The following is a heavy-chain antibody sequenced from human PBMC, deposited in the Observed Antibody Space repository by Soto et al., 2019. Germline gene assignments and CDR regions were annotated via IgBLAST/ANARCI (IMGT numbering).Heavy chain of an antibody. CDR3: AKGYNWNDRAFDI. V-gene: IGHV3-33*06. J-gene: IGHJ3*02. CDR1: GFTFSSYG. CDR2: IWYDGSNK. Sequence: QVQLVESGGGVVQPGRSLRLSCAASGFTFSSYGMHWVRQAPGKGLEWVAVIWYDGSNKYYADSVKGRFTISRDNSKTTLYMQMNSLRAEDTAVYYCAKGYNWNDRAFDIWGQGTMVTVSS. D-gene: IGHD1-20*01.